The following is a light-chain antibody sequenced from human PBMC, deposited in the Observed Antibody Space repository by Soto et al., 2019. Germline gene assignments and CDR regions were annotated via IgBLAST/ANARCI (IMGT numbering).Light chain of an antibody. CDR2: GAS. J-gene: IGKJ2*01. CDR1: QTIKSN. Sequence: VMTQSPATLSVSPGERATLSCRASQTIKSNLAWYQQKSGQPPRLLIYGASIRATGIPVRFSGSGSGTEFTLTISSLQPEDSALYYCQQYNNWPLFTFGQGTKLEIK. V-gene: IGKV3-15*01. CDR3: QQYNNWPLFT.